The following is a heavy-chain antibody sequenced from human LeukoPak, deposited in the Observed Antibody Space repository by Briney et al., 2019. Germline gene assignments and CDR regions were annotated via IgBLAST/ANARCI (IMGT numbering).Heavy chain of an antibody. V-gene: IGHV3-7*01. D-gene: IGHD2-21*01. CDR1: GFTFSNYW. CDR3: ARDKCGGDCSIYYYYYMDV. CDR2: IKQDGSEK. Sequence: HPGGSLRLSCAASGFTFSNYWMSWVRQAPGKGLQWVANIKQDGSEKYYVDSVKGRFTISRDNSKNTLYLQMNSLRAEDTAVYYCARDKCGGDCSIYYYYYMDVWGKGTTVTVSS. J-gene: IGHJ6*03.